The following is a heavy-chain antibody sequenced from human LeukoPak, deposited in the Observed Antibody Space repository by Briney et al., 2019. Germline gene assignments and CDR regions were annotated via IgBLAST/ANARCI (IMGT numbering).Heavy chain of an antibody. J-gene: IGHJ6*02. Sequence: PSETLSLTCTVSGGSISSYYWSWIRQPAGKRLEWIGRIYTSGSTNYNPSLKSRVTMSVDTSKNQFSLKLSSVTAADTAVYYCARGTYSSSWYSDGMDVWGQGTTVTVSS. D-gene: IGHD6-13*01. CDR1: GGSISSYY. CDR2: IYTSGST. CDR3: ARGTYSSSWYSDGMDV. V-gene: IGHV4-4*07.